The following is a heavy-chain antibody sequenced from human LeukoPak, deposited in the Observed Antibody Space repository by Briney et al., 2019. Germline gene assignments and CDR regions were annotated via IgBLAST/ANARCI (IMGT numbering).Heavy chain of an antibody. V-gene: IGHV3-30*03. CDR1: GFTFSSYG. CDR3: AREFDI. J-gene: IGHJ3*02. Sequence: PGGSLRLSCAAPGFTFSSYGMHWVRQAPGKGLEWVAVISYDGSNKYYADSVKGRFTISRDNSKNTLYLQMNSLRAEDTAVYYCAREFDIWGQGTMVTVSS. CDR2: ISYDGSNK.